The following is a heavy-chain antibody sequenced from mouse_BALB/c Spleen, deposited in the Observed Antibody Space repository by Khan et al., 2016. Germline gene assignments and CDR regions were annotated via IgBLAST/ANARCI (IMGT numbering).Heavy chain of an antibody. CDR3: ARVYNYGSPYFDC. CDR2: INSNGGNT. V-gene: IGHV5-6-3*01. D-gene: IGHD1-1*01. Sequence: EVELVESGGGLVQPGGSLKLSCAASGFTFSNYGMSWVRQTPDKRLELVATINSNGGNTYYPDSVKGRFTISRDNSNNTLYLQMSSLKSEDTAMYFCARVYNYGSPYFDCGGQGTTLTVSS. CDR1: GFTFSNYG. J-gene: IGHJ2*01.